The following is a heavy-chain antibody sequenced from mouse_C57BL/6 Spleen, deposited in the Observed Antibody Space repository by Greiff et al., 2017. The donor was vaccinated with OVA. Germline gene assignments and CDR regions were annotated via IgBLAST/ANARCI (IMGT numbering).Heavy chain of an antibody. CDR3: ARPPYYGSSYFDV. V-gene: IGHV5-9*01. J-gene: IGHJ1*03. CDR2: ISGGGGNT. D-gene: IGHD1-1*01. Sequence: EVMLVESGGGLVKPGGSLKLSCAASGFTFSSYTMSWVRQTPEKRLEWVATISGGGGNTYYPDSVKGRFTISRDNAKNTLYLQMSSLRSEDTALYYCARPPYYGSSYFDVWGTGTTVTVSS. CDR1: GFTFSSYT.